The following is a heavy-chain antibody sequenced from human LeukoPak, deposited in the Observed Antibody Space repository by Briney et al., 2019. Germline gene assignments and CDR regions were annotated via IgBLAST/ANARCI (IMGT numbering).Heavy chain of an antibody. D-gene: IGHD2-8*01. CDR2: INSDGSST. Sequence: PGGSLRLSCAASGFTFSSYWMHWVRQAPGKGLVWVSRINSDGSSTSYADSVKGRFTISRDNAKNTLYLQMNSLRAEDTAVYYCARFVLGDAFDIWGQGTMVTVSS. J-gene: IGHJ3*02. V-gene: IGHV3-74*01. CDR3: ARFVLGDAFDI. CDR1: GFTFSSYW.